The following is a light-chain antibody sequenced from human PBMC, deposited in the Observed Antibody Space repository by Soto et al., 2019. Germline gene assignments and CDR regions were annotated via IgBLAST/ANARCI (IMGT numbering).Light chain of an antibody. CDR1: QSINKW. CDR3: QQRSNLIT. CDR2: EVS. V-gene: IGKV1-5*03. Sequence: DILLTQSPSTLSASVGVRVTISCRASQSINKWLAWYQHKPGKAPNLLIYEVSTLHSGVPSRFSGSGSGTEFTLTISSLEPEDFAVYYCQQRSNLITFGQGTRLEI. J-gene: IGKJ5*01.